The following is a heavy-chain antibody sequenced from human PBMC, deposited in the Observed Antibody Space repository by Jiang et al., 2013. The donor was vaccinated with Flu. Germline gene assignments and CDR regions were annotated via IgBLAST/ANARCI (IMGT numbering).Heavy chain of an antibody. CDR2: IKQDGSVK. J-gene: IGHJ4*02. V-gene: IGHV3-7*01. CDR3: ARALGISSSV. Sequence: NIKQDGSVKYYVDSVKGRFTISRDNAKNSLYLQMNSLRAEDTAVYYCARALGISSSVWGQGTLVTVSS. D-gene: IGHD7-27*01.